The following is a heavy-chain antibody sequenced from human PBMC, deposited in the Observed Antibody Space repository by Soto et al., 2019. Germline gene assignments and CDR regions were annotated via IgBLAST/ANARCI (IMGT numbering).Heavy chain of an antibody. D-gene: IGHD3-16*01. CDR3: ARQCLYGSDWDGMDV. V-gene: IGHV5-51*01. CDR2: IYPGDSDT. J-gene: IGHJ6*01. Sequence: GESLKISCKGSGYTFTDYWIGWVRQLPGKGLEWMGIIYPGDSDTRYSPSFQGHVTITADKSISIVYLQWSSLTASDTAMYYCARQCLYGSDWDGMDVWGQGTTVTVAS. CDR1: GYTFTDYW.